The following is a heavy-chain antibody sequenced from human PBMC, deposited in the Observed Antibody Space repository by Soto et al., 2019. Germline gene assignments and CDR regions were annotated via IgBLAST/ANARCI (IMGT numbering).Heavy chain of an antibody. V-gene: IGHV3-30*18. Sequence: QVHLVESGGGVVQPGQSLRLSCAASGFTFSTYAMHWLRQAPGKGLEWVAIISYDATNKFYGDSVKGRFTISRDNSKNRLCLQMTGLRPEDTAVYYCAKTEPGWRCSGICSPASWGQGTLVTVSS. CDR1: GFTFSTYA. CDR2: ISYDATNK. J-gene: IGHJ5*02. D-gene: IGHD2-15*01. CDR3: AKTEPGWRCSGICSPAS.